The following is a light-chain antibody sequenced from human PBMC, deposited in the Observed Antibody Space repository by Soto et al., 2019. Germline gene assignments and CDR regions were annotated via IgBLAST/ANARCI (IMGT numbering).Light chain of an antibody. V-gene: IGLV2-14*01. Sequence: QSALTQPASVSGSPGQSISISCAGTSSDVGGYNYVSWYQQHLGKAPRLMIYDVTNRPSGVSNRFSGSKSGNTASLTISGLQAEDEADYCCSSYTSSSSLVVFGGGTKLTVL. J-gene: IGLJ2*01. CDR3: SSYTSSSSLVV. CDR1: SSDVGGYNY. CDR2: DVT.